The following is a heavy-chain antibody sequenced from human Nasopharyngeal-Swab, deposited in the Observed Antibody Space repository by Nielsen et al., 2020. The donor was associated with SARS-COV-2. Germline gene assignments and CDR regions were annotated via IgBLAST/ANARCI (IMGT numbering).Heavy chain of an antibody. V-gene: IGHV3-15*01. D-gene: IGHD1-26*01. Sequence: GESLKISCAVSGITLRNVWMSWVRQAPGKGLEWVGHIKSDIDGGTTDHAAAVKGRFSISRDDSKNTLYLEMNSLKIEDTAVYFCTTWATGDAFDIWGQGTMVTVSS. CDR1: GITLRNVW. CDR3: TTWATGDAFDI. J-gene: IGHJ3*02. CDR2: IKSDIDGGTT.